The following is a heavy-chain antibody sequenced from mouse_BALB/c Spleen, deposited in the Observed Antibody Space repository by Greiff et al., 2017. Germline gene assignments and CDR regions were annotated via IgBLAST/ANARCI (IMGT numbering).Heavy chain of an antibody. J-gene: IGHJ4*01. CDR2: ISDGGSYT. Sequence: EVHLVESGGGLVKPGGSLKLSCAASGFTFSDYYMYWVRQTPEKRLEWVATISDGGSYTYYPDSVKGRFTISRDNAKNNLYLQMSSLKSEDTAMYYCAREWGGNAMDYWGQGTSVTVSS. CDR1: GFTFSDYY. V-gene: IGHV5-4*02. CDR3: AREWGGNAMDY.